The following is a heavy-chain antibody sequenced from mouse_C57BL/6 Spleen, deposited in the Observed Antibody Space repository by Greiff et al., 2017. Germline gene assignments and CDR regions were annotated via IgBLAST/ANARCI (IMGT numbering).Heavy chain of an antibody. Sequence: VQLQQSGPELVKPGASVKLSCKASGYTFTSYDINWVKQRPGQGLEWIGWIYPRDGSTKYNEKFKGKATLTVDTSSSTAYMELHSLTSEDSAVYFCARVIYYDYDVWFAYWGQGTLVTVSA. D-gene: IGHD2-4*01. J-gene: IGHJ3*01. V-gene: IGHV1-85*01. CDR1: GYTFTSYD. CDR2: IYPRDGST. CDR3: ARVIYYDYDVWFAY.